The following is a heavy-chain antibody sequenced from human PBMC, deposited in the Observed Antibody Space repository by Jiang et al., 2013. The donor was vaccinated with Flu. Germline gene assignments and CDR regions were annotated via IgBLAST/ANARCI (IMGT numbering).Heavy chain of an antibody. V-gene: IGHV1-69*04. J-gene: IGHJ2*01. CDR3: ARDRVGYDSSGYYPYWYFDL. CDR1: SSYA. CDR2: IIPILGIA. Sequence: SSYAISWVRQAPGQGLEWMGRIIPILGIANYAQKFQGRVTITADKSTSTAYMELSSLRSEDTAVYYCARDRVGYDSSGYYPYWYFDLWGRGTLVTVSS. D-gene: IGHD3-22*01.